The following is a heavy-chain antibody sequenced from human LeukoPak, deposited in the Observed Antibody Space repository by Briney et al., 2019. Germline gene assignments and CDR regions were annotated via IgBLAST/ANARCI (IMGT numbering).Heavy chain of an antibody. J-gene: IGHJ4*02. V-gene: IGHV3-11*06. CDR2: ISSSSAST. D-gene: IGHD2-15*01. CDR3: CAVVAALPR. CDR1: GFTFSDYY. Sequence: KPGGSLRLSCAASGFTFSDYYMSWIRQTPGKGLEWVSDISSSSASTTYADSVKGRFTISRDNAKNALYLRMNSLRAEDTAVYYCCAVVAALPRWGQGALVTVSS.